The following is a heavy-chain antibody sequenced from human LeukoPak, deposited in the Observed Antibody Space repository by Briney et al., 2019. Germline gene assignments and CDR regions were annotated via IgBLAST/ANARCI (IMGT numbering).Heavy chain of an antibody. CDR2: IYYSGST. V-gene: IGHV4-59*01. J-gene: IGHJ4*02. CDR3: ASLYSGSYKGDDY. CDR1: GGSINSYY. Sequence: SETLSLTCTVSGGSINSYYWSWIRQPPGKGLEWIGYIYYSGSTNYNPSLKSRVTISVDTSKNQFSLKLSSVTAADTAVYYCASLYSGSYKGDDYWGQGTLVTVSS. D-gene: IGHD1-26*01.